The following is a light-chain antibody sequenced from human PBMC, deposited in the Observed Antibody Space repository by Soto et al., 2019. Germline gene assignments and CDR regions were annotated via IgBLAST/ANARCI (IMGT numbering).Light chain of an antibody. CDR3: SSYTSRAVG. CDR2: EVS. V-gene: IGLV2-14*01. CDR1: SSDVGGYTY. Sequence: QSALTQPASVSGSPGQSITISCTGTSSDVGGYTYVSWYQQHPGKAPKRMIYEVSNRPSGVSNRFSGSKSGNTASLTISGLQAEDEADDYCSSYTSRAVGFGGGTKVTVL. J-gene: IGLJ2*01.